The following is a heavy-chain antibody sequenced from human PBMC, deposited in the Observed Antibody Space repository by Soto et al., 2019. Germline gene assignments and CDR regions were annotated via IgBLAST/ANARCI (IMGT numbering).Heavy chain of an antibody. Sequence: QITLNESGPTVVKPTETLTLTCTFSGFSLTTSGVGVGWVRQSPGKAPEWLAFIYWDDDKRYSTSLKSRLTITKDTSKIRVVVTMANVDPADTATYYCAHRVLRAVFGLVTTTAIYFDFWGQGTPVVVSS. J-gene: IGHJ4*02. CDR1: GFSLTTSGVG. CDR2: IYWDDDK. V-gene: IGHV2-5*02. D-gene: IGHD3-3*01. CDR3: AHRVLRAVFGLVTTTAIYFDF.